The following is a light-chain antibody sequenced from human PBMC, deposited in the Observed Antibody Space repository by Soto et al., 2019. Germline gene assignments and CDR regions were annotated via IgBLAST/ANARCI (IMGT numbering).Light chain of an antibody. J-gene: IGKJ3*01. V-gene: IGKV3-20*01. CDR1: QSVSDSY. CDR3: QQYGSSPIT. CDR2: GAS. Sequence: EIVLTQSPGTLSLSPGESATLSCRASQSVSDSYLAWYQQKPGQAPRLLIYGASSRATGIPDRFSGSGSGTDFTLTISRLETEDFAVYYCQQYGSSPITFGPGTKVDIK.